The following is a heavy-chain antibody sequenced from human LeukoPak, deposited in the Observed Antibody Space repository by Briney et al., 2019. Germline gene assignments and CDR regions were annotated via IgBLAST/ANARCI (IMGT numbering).Heavy chain of an antibody. CDR2: INTRNGNA. J-gene: IGHJ4*02. CDR1: GYTFTTYE. CDR3: ARNHLGLGL. Sequence: GASVKVSCKASGYTFTTYEIIWVRQAPGQGLEWMGWINTRNGNAKYAHQLQGRVTMTTDTSTSTSYMELASLRFDDTAIYYCARNHLGLGLWGQGTLVTVSS. V-gene: IGHV1-18*01. D-gene: IGHD3-16*01.